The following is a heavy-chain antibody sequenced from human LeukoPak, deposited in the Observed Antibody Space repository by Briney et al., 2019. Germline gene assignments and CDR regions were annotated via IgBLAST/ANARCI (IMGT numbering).Heavy chain of an antibody. V-gene: IGHV4-61*02. CDR3: AKGDRSSWYSHFDY. Sequence: SETLSLTCTVSGGSISSGSNYWSWIRQPAGKGLEWVGRIYTSGSTNYNPSLKSRVTISVDTSKNQFSLKLSSVTAADTAVYYCAKGDRSSWYSHFDYWGQGTLVTVSS. D-gene: IGHD6-13*01. CDR1: GGSISSGSNY. CDR2: IYTSGST. J-gene: IGHJ4*02.